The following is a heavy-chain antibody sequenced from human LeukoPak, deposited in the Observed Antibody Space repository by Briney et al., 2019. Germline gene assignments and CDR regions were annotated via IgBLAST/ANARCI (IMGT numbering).Heavy chain of an antibody. CDR3: ARATTMTTFRFAY. CDR1: GGSISSYY. CDR2: IYYTGST. V-gene: IGHV4-59*08. J-gene: IGHJ4*02. D-gene: IGHD4-17*01. Sequence: SETLSLTCTVSGGSISSYYWSWTRQPPGKGLEWIGYIYYTGSTNYNPSLKSRATISVDTSKNQFSLKVSSVTAADTAVYYCARATTMTTFRFAYWGQGTLVTVSS.